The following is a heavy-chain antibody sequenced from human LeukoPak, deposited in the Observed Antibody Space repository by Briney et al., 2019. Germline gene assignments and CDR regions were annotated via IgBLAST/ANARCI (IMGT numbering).Heavy chain of an antibody. J-gene: IGHJ4*02. CDR1: GGSFCSSNW. D-gene: IGHD3-22*01. CDR3: ARMHDYDISGDSFDY. V-gene: IGHV4-4*02. Sequence: PSETLSLTCGVSGGSFCSSNWWSWARPSPGKGLEWHRKPYHSGRTIYNPSHESRVTISVDKSKNQFSLKLSSVTAADTAVYYCARMHDYDISGDSFDYWGQGSLVTVSS. CDR2: PYHSGRT.